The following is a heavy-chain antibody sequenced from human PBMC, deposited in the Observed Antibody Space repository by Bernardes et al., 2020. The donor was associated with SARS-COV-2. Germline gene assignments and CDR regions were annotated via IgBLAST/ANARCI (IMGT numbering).Heavy chain of an antibody. D-gene: IGHD3-22*01. CDR3: ARINRRYYDSNTHYSYFDY. J-gene: IGHJ4*02. CDR1: GFSLSTSGMC. Sequence: SGPTLVKLTQTLTLTCTFSGFSLSTSGMCMSWIRQPPGKALEWLARIDWDDDKYYNTSLKTRLTISKDTSKNQVVLTMTNMDPVDTATYYCARINRRYYDSNTHYSYFDYWGQGTLVTVSS. CDR2: IDWDDDK. V-gene: IGHV2-70*11.